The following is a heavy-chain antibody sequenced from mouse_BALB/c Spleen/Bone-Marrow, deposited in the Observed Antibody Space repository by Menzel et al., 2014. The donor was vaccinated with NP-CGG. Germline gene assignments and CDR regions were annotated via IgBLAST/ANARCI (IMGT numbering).Heavy chain of an antibody. CDR2: IDPANGNT. CDR3: ARYGGRYYAMNY. J-gene: IGHJ4*01. Sequence: VQLQQSGAELVKPGASVKLSCTASGFNIEDTYRHWVKQRPEQGLEWIGRIDPANGNTNYDPRFQGKATITADTSSNTAYLQLSSLTSEDTAVYYCARYGGRYYAMNYWGQGTSVTVSS. CDR1: GFNIEDTY. D-gene: IGHD1-1*01. V-gene: IGHV14-3*02.